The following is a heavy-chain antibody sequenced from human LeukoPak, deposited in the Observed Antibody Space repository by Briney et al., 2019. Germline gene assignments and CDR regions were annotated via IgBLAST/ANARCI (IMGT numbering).Heavy chain of an antibody. CDR1: GGSFSGYY. Sequence: KPSETLSLTCAVSGGSFSGYYWSWIRQPPGKGLEWIGEINHSGSTNYNPSLKSRVTISDTSKNQFSLKLSSVTAADTAVYYCARGTKVVPANYWGQGTLVTVSS. V-gene: IGHV4-34*01. CDR3: ARGTKVVPANY. J-gene: IGHJ4*02. CDR2: INHSGST. D-gene: IGHD2-2*01.